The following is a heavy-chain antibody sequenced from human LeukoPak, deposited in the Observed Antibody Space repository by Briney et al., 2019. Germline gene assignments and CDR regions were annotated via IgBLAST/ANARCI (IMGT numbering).Heavy chain of an antibody. CDR1: GFTFSTYG. J-gene: IGHJ4*02. V-gene: IGHV3-33*06. Sequence: GGSLRLSCAASGFTFSTYGMHWVRQAPGKGLEWVAVIWNHGNTQYYMDSVRGRFTISRDNSKNTLSLQMHSLRAEDTALYYCAKDSSVPYGITDWGQGTLVTVSS. CDR3: AKDSSVPYGITD. D-gene: IGHD4-17*01. CDR2: IWNHGNTQ.